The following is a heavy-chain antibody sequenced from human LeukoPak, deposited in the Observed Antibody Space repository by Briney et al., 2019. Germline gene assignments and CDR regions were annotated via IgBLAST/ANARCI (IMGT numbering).Heavy chain of an antibody. CDR2: IIPIFGTA. Sequence: ASVKVSCKASGGTFSSYAISWVRQAPGQGLEWMGGIIPIFGTANYAQKFQGRVTITADESTSTAYMELSSLRSEDTAVYYCARNPWESTVTYYNWFDPWGQGTLVTVSS. CDR3: ARNPWESTVTYYNWFDP. D-gene: IGHD4-17*01. J-gene: IGHJ5*02. V-gene: IGHV1-69*13. CDR1: GGTFSSYA.